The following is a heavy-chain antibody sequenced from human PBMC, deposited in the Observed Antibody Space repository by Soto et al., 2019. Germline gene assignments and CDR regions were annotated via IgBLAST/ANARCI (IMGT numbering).Heavy chain of an antibody. V-gene: IGHV1-18*01. D-gene: IGHD6-19*01. Sequence: QVQLVQSGGEVKKPGASVKVSRKGSGYTFARYGVSWVRQAPGQGLEWMGWISLYNGNTNYARKVQGRVTMTADTSTSTAYMELRSLRSDDTAVYYCARVIAVAGNTHFRMDVWGQGTTVTVSS. CDR1: GYTFARYG. CDR2: ISLYNGNT. J-gene: IGHJ6*02. CDR3: ARVIAVAGNTHFRMDV.